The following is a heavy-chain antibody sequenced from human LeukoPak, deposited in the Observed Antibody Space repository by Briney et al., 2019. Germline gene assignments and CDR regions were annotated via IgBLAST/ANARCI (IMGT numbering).Heavy chain of an antibody. CDR3: ASRAWDENYFDY. V-gene: IGHV4-39*01. Sequence: SETLSLTCTVSGGSISSTSYFWGWVRQPPGKRLEWIGTIYHSGSTYYSPSLKSRVTISVDTSKNQFSLKLSSVTAADTAMYYCASRAWDENYFDYWGQGTLVTVSS. D-gene: IGHD1-26*01. CDR1: GGSISSTSYF. J-gene: IGHJ4*02. CDR2: IYHSGST.